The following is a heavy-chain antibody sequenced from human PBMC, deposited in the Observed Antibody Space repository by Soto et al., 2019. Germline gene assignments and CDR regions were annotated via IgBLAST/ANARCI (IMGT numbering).Heavy chain of an antibody. D-gene: IGHD5-18*01. Sequence: SETLSLTCAVSGYSISSSNWWGWIRQPPGKGLEWIGYIYYSGTTYYNPSLKSRVTMSVDTSKNQFSLKLTSVTAVDTAVYYCVRHRIIWANHVASMVSNDGFDIWGQGTTVTVSS. CDR2: IYYSGTT. J-gene: IGHJ3*02. V-gene: IGHV4-28*01. CDR1: GYSISSSNW. CDR3: VRHRIIWANHVASMVSNDGFDI.